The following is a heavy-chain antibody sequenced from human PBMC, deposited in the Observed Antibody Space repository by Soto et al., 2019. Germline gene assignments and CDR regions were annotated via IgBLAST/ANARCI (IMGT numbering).Heavy chain of an antibody. CDR2: IYSSGST. J-gene: IGHJ4*02. Sequence: PSETLSLTCTVSGGSISNYYGSWIRQPPGKGLEWIGYIYSSGSTNYNPSLKSRVTISVDTSKNQFSLNLSSVTAADTAVYYCARQRRDFDYWGQGSLVTVSS. CDR3: ARQRRDFDY. V-gene: IGHV4-59*08. CDR1: GGSISNYY.